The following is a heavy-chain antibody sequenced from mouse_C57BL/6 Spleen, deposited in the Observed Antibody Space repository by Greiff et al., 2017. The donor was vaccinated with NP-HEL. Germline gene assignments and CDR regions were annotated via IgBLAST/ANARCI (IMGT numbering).Heavy chain of an antibody. Sequence: VQLQQSGAELVRPGTSVKVSCKASGYAFTNYLIEWVKQRPGQGLEWIGVINPGSGGTNYNEKFKSKATLTVDTSSSTAYMQLSSLTSEDSAVYYGARAGLYYGNSWFAYWGQGTLVTVSA. J-gene: IGHJ3*01. V-gene: IGHV1-54*01. CDR2: INPGSGGT. CDR1: GYAFTNYL. D-gene: IGHD2-1*01. CDR3: ARAGLYYGNSWFAY.